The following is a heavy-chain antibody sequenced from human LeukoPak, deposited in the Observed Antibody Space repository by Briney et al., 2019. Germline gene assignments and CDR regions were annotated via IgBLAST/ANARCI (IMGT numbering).Heavy chain of an antibody. CDR1: GFTFSSYG. J-gene: IGHJ4*02. D-gene: IGHD6-19*01. CDR2: IWYDGSNK. V-gene: IGHV3-33*06. Sequence: GGSLRLSCAASGFTFSSYGMHWVRQAPGKGLEWVAVIWYDGSNKYYADSVKGRFTISRDNSKNTRYLQMNSLRAEDTAVYYCAKEAVAGYYFDYWGQGTLVTVSS. CDR3: AKEAVAGYYFDY.